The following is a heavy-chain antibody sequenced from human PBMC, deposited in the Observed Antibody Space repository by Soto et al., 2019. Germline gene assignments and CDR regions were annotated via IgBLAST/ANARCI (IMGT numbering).Heavy chain of an antibody. V-gene: IGHV4-34*01. Sequence: PSETLSLTCAVYGGSFSGYYWSWIRQPPGKGLEWIGEINHSGSTNYNPSIKSRVTISVDTSKNQFSLKLSSVTAADTAVYYCGRGRGATVSGIYYNRPFVLDYWGQGTLVTVS. J-gene: IGHJ4*02. CDR2: INHSGST. D-gene: IGHD3-10*01. CDR3: GRGRGATVSGIYYNRPFVLDY. CDR1: GGSFSGYY.